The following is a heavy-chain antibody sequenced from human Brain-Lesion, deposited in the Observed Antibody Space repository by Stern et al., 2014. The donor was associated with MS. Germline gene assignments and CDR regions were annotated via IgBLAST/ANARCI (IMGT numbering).Heavy chain of an antibody. J-gene: IGHJ6*02. CDR3: ARDQRGITIFGVVTDYYYLGMDV. D-gene: IGHD3-3*01. CDR2: VNPKTGGK. V-gene: IGHV1-2*02. Sequence: VQLVESGAEVKKPGASVKVSCKTSGYIFTGYYIHWVRQAPGQGLEWMAWVNPKTGGKKYAQQFQGSGTMSKETTISTAYVELSSLTSDDTAVYYCARDQRGITIFGVVTDYYYLGMDVWGQGTTVTVSS. CDR1: GYIFTGYY.